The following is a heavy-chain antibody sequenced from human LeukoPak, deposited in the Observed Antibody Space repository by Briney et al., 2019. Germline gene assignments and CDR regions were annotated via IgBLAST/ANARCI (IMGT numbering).Heavy chain of an antibody. CDR1: GGTFSSYA. CDR3: AGPNIAAAGTSYYGMDV. D-gene: IGHD6-13*01. V-gene: IGHV1-69*13. CDR2: IIPISGTA. Sequence: SVKVSCKASGGTFSSYAISWVRQAPGQGLEWMGGIIPISGTANYAQKFQGRVTITADESTSTAYMELSSLRSEDTAVYYCAGPNIAAAGTSYYGMDVWGQGTTVTVSS. J-gene: IGHJ6*02.